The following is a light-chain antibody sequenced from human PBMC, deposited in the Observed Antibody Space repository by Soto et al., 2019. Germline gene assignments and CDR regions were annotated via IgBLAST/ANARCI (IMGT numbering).Light chain of an antibody. J-gene: IGKJ2*01. V-gene: IGKV3-20*01. CDR1: HSVSSRY. CDR3: QQYGSSPPYT. CDR2: GAS. Sequence: EIVLPQSPGTLSLSPGERATLSCRASHSVSSRYLAWSQQKPGQAPRLPIYGASSRATGIPDRFSGSRSWTDFTLTITRLEPEDFAVYYCQQYGSSPPYTFGQGTKLEIK.